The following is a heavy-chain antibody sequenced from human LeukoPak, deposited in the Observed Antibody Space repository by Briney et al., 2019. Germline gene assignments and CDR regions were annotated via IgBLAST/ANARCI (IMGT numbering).Heavy chain of an antibody. CDR2: IYYSGST. CDR3: ARHPGGYHTFDY. V-gene: IGHV4-39*01. D-gene: IGHD3-22*01. J-gene: IGHJ4*02. Sequence: GSLRLSCAASGFTVSSNNMNWIRQPPGKGLEWIGSIYYSGSTYYNPSLKSRATISVDTSKNQFSLKLSSVTAADTAVYYCARHPGGYHTFDYWGQGTLVTVSS. CDR1: GFTVSSNN.